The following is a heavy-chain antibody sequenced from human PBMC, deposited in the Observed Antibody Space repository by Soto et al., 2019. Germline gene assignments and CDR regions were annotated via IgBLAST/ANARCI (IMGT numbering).Heavy chain of an antibody. J-gene: IGHJ4*02. D-gene: IGHD5-12*01. CDR3: ARNGQTYDYYFFDN. CDR2: INPSTLVT. Sequence: QVQLVQSGAGVKKPGASVKVSCKASGYTLTHYYMHWVRQAPGQGPEWVGVINPSTLVTSYAQKFQGRVTMTRDTSTSTVYMELNSLISEDTAVYYCARNGQTYDYYFFDNWGQGTLVTVSS. CDR1: GYTLTHYY. V-gene: IGHV1-46*01.